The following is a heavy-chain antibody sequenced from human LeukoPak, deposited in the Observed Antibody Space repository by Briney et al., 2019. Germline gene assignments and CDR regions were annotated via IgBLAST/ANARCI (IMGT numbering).Heavy chain of an antibody. CDR1: GGSVSDYY. CDR3: AKGAGGFSYYNWFDP. V-gene: IGHV4-59*02. Sequence: SETLSLTCTISGGSVSDYYWSWIRQSPGKGLEWIGYIYYTGSTTYNPSLKSRVTISADTSKNQFSLKLASVTAADTAIYYCAKGAGGFSYYNWFDPWGQGTLVTVSS. D-gene: IGHD5-18*01. J-gene: IGHJ5*02. CDR2: IYYTGST.